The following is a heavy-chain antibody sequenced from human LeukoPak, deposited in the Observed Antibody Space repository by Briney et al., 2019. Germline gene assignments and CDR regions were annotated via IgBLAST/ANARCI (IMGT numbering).Heavy chain of an antibody. V-gene: IGHV3-30*18. J-gene: IGHJ3*02. CDR3: AKDGSYYDSSGYYYDAFDI. CDR1: GFTFSSYA. Sequence: GGSLRLSCAASGFTFSSYAMSWVRQAPGKGLEWVAVISYDGSNKYYAGSVKGRFTISRDNSKNTLYLQMNSLRAEDTAVYYCAKDGSYYDSSGYYYDAFDIWGQGTMVTVSS. D-gene: IGHD3-22*01. CDR2: ISYDGSNK.